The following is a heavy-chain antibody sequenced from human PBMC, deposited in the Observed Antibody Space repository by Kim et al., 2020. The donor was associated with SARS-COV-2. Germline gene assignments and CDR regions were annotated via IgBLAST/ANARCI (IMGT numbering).Heavy chain of an antibody. V-gene: IGHV4-34*01. CDR2: INHSGST. CDR1: GGSFSGYY. J-gene: IGHJ2*01. D-gene: IGHD3-9*01. Sequence: SETLSLTCAVYGGSFSGYYWSWIRQPPGKGLEWIGEINHSGSTNYNPSLKSRVTISVDTSKNQFSLKLRSVTAADTAVYYCARGGKYDILTGYYGGR. CDR3: ARGGKYDILTGYY.